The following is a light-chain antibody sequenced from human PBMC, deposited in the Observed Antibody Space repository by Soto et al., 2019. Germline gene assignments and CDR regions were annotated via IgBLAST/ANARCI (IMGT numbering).Light chain of an antibody. J-gene: IGLJ3*02. CDR3: CSYAGSSTFRV. Sequence: QSVLTHPASVSGSPGQSITISCTGTSSDVGSYNLVSWYQQHPGKAPKLMIYEGSKRPSGVSNRFSGSKSGNTASLTISGLQAEDEADYYCCSYAGSSTFRVFGGGTKVTVL. V-gene: IGLV2-23*03. CDR2: EGS. CDR1: SSDVGSYNL.